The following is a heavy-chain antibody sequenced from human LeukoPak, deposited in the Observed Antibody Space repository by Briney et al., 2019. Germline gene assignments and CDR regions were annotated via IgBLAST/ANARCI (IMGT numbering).Heavy chain of an antibody. J-gene: IGHJ6*03. CDR3: ARGNLVVVPAGNRASSYLDV. V-gene: IGHV4-34*01. D-gene: IGHD2-2*01. Sequence: SETLSLTCALYGGSLSGFHWAWIRQPPGKGLEWIGEISHSGNTNYNPSLKSRVTMSLDTSKTQFSLKLRSVTPSDPGGYYCARGNLVVVPAGNRASSYLDVWGKGATVTVS. CDR1: GGSLSGFH. CDR2: ISHSGNT.